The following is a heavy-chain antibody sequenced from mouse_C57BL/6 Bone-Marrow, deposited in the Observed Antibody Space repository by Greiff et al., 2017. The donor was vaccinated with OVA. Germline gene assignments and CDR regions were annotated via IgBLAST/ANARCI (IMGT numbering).Heavy chain of an antibody. V-gene: IGHV1-85*01. CDR3: ARRRFYDGYPWFAY. Sequence: QVQLKQSGPELVKPGASVKLSCKASGYTFTSYDINWVKQRPGQGLEWIGWIYPRDGSTKYNEKFKGKATLTVDTSSSTAYMERHSLTSEDSAVYFCARRRFYDGYPWFAYWGQGTLVTVSA. J-gene: IGHJ3*01. CDR1: GYTFTSYD. D-gene: IGHD2-3*01. CDR2: IYPRDGST.